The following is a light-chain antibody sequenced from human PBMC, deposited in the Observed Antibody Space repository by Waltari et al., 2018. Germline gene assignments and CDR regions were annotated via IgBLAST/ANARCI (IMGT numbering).Light chain of an antibody. CDR3: QSADSSGTWV. CDR2: KAR. Sequence: SYELTQPPSVSVSPGQTARITCSGDAFPKQYAYWYQQKPGQAPVLVLDKARERPSGMPERCSGTSSGTTVTLTISGVKAEDEAYYYCQSADSSGTWVFGGGTKLTVL. CDR1: AFPKQY. V-gene: IGLV3-25*03. J-gene: IGLJ3*02.